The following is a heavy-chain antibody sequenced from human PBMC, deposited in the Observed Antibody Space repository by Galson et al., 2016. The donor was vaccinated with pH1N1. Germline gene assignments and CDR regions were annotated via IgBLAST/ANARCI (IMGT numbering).Heavy chain of an antibody. CDR3: ARGESRWERYLDY. J-gene: IGHJ4*02. CDR2: IIAIFGTA. Sequence: SVKVSCKASGGTFNTDAISWVRQAPGQGLEWMGRIIAIFGTANYAQKLQGRVTLTADESTSTAYMELSSLRSDDTAVYYCARGESRWERYLDYWGQGTLVPVSS. CDR1: GGTFNTDA. D-gene: IGHD1-26*01. V-gene: IGHV1-69*13.